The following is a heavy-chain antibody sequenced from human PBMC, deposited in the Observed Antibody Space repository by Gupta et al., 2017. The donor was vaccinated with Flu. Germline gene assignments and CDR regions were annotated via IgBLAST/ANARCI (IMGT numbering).Heavy chain of an antibody. CDR2: ISGSTT. Sequence: EVQLLESGGDLAQPGGSLTLSCAASGFTFSAFGMRWVRQAPGKGLEWVSTISGSTTYYADSVKGRFTISRDTSRNTLFLKMNSLRAEDTAVYYCVKGAGYGEYAYWGQGTLLTVSS. J-gene: IGHJ1*01. CDR1: GFTFSAFG. D-gene: IGHD4-17*01. V-gene: IGHV3-23*05. CDR3: VKGAGYGEYAY.